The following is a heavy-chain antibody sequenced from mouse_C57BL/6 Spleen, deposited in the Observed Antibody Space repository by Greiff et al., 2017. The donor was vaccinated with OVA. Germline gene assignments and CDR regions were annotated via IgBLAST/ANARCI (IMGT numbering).Heavy chain of an antibody. D-gene: IGHD6-1*01. CDR1: GYTFTDYN. Sequence: DVQLQESGPELVKPGASVKIPCKASGYTFTDYNMDWVKQSHGKSLEWIGDINPNNGGTIYNQKFKGKATLTVDKSSSTAYMELRSLTSEDTAVYYCARRHNLLGMAFDYWGQGTTLTVSS. V-gene: IGHV1-18*01. CDR3: ARRHNLLGMAFDY. J-gene: IGHJ2*01. CDR2: INPNNGGT.